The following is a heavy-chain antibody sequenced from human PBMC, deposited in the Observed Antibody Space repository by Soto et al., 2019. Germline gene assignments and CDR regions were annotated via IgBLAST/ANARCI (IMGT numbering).Heavy chain of an antibody. V-gene: IGHV1-24*01. CDR3: ATSSHWYGYFHH. CDR1: GDTLSGLS. J-gene: IGHJ1*01. D-gene: IGHD6-13*01. Sequence: ASVKVSCKVSGDTLSGLSMHWVRQAPGKGLECLGGFEPDNGETIYAQAFQGRATMTEDTATDTAYLELSSLRSEDTAVYYCATSSHWYGYFHHWGQGTMVTVSS. CDR2: FEPDNGET.